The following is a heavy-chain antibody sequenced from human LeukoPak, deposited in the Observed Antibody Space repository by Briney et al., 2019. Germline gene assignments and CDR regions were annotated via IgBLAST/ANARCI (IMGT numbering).Heavy chain of an antibody. CDR1: GFTFSSYA. V-gene: IGHV3-23*01. CDR3: AKATCGGECYRFDY. Sequence: GGSLRLSWAASGFTFSSYAMSWVRQAPGKGLEWVSGISGSGGSTYYADSVKGRFTISRDNPKNTLHLQINSLTAEDTAVYYCAKATCGGECYRFDYWGQGTLVTVSS. J-gene: IGHJ4*02. D-gene: IGHD2-21*01. CDR2: ISGSGGST.